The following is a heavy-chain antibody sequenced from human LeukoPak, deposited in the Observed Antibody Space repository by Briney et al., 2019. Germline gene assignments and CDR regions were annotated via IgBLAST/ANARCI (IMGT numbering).Heavy chain of an antibody. Sequence: GGSLRLSCAASGFTFSSYGMHWVRQAPGKGLEWVAFIRYDGSNKYYAGSVKGRFTISRDNSKNTLYLQMNSLRAEDTAVYYCAKDHAKGVVVPAAMGGWGQGTLVTVSS. D-gene: IGHD2-2*01. CDR2: IRYDGSNK. V-gene: IGHV3-30*02. CDR1: GFTFSSYG. J-gene: IGHJ4*02. CDR3: AKDHAKGVVVPAAMGG.